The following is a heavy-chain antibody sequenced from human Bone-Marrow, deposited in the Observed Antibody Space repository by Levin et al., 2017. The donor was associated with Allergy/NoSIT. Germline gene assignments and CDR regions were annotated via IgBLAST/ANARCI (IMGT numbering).Heavy chain of an antibody. CDR1: GFTFSTFA. CDR3: VSGGDGPLLGITG. J-gene: IGHJ4*02. Sequence: PGGSLRLSCAASGFTFSTFAMHWVRQSPGKGLEWVAVISNDGTRKYYAASVEGRFTISRDNSKNTVYLQMDSLTTEDTAVFYCVSGGDGPLLGITGWGEGTAVTVSS. D-gene: IGHD7-27*01. CDR2: ISNDGTRK. V-gene: IGHV3-30-3*01.